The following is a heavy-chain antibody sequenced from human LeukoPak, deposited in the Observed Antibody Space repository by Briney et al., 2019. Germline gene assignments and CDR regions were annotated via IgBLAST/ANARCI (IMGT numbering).Heavy chain of an antibody. CDR2: TLYRSKWNY. J-gene: IGHJ4*02. CDR1: GDSVSSKTAA. D-gene: IGHD5-18*01. Sequence: SQTLSLTCAISGDSVSSKTAAWNWIRQSPSRGLEWLGRTLYRSKWNYDYALSVKGRVTIKPDTSKNQFTLQVNSVTPEDTAVYYCARVVDTHFDYWGQGTLVTVSS. CDR3: ARVVDTHFDY. V-gene: IGHV6-1*01.